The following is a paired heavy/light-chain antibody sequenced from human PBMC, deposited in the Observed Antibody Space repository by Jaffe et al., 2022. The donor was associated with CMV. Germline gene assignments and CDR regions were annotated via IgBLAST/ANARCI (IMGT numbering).Heavy chain of an antibody. CDR2: INWNSGSV. CDR1: GFNFDDYA. J-gene: IGHJ1*01. Sequence: EVQLVESGGGLVQPGRSLRLSCAASGFNFDDYAMHWVRQAPGRGLEWVSSINWNSGSVAYADSVRGRFTISRDNAKNSLYLQMSSLRPEDTAFYYCAKDVANTWYTAYFQHWGQGSLVTVSS. V-gene: IGHV3-9*01. CDR3: AKDVANTWYTAYFQH. D-gene: IGHD6-13*01.
Light chain of an antibody. CDR1: ESIGRW. V-gene: IGKV1-5*03. J-gene: IGKJ2*01. CDR2: KAS. Sequence: DIQMTQSPSTLSASVRDRVTITCRASESIGRWLAWYQQRPGKAPKLLIYKASTLESGVPSRFSGSGSGTEFTLTISSLQPEDLATYYCQQHSTIPYTFGQGTKLDIK. CDR3: QQHSTIPYT.